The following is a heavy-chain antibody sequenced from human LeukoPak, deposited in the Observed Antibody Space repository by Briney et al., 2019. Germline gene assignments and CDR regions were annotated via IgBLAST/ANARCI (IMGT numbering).Heavy chain of an antibody. J-gene: IGHJ4*02. CDR3: ARVDLQGKSYYFDY. D-gene: IGHD3-3*01. Sequence: SVKVSCKGPGCTFSSYAISWVRQSPGQGLEWMGRIIPIFGIANYAQKFQGRVTITADKSTSTAYMELSSLRSEDTAVYYCARVDLQGKSYYFDYWGQGTMVTVSS. CDR2: IIPIFGIA. CDR1: GCTFSSYA. V-gene: IGHV1-69*04.